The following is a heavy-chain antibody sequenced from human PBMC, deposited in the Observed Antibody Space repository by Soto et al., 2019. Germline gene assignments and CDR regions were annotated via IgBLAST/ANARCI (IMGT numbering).Heavy chain of an antibody. D-gene: IGHD3-3*01. Sequence: PGGSLRLSCAASGFTFSSYAMSWVRQAPGKGLEWVSAISGSGGSTYYADSVKGRFTISRDNSKNTLYLQMNSLRAEDTAVYYCAKADPETITIFGVVTVHFDYWGQGTLVTVSS. J-gene: IGHJ4*02. V-gene: IGHV3-23*01. CDR3: AKADPETITIFGVVTVHFDY. CDR1: GFTFSSYA. CDR2: ISGSGGST.